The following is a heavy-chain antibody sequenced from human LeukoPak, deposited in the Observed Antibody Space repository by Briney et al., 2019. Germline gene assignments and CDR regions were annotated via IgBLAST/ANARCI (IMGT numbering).Heavy chain of an antibody. Sequence: GGSLRLSCVASKFTFSSYWMSWVRQAPGKGLEWVANIKRDGSEEYYVDSVKGRFTISRDNAKHSLYLQMNSLSSEDTAVYYCARDPYSNFFGAFDIWGQGTMVTVSS. D-gene: IGHD6-13*01. CDR2: IKRDGSEE. CDR1: KFTFSSYW. J-gene: IGHJ3*02. CDR3: ARDPYSNFFGAFDI. V-gene: IGHV3-7*04.